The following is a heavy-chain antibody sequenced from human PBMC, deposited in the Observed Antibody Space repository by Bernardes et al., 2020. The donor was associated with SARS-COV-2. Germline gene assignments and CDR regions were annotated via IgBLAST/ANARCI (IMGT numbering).Heavy chain of an antibody. V-gene: IGHV3-23*01. CDR3: ARDGHTAGRNTWFDS. D-gene: IGHD5-18*01. J-gene: IGHJ5*01. CDR2: FHDSGGFT. CDR1: GFPLSSYA. Sequence: GSLRLSFAVSGFPLSSYAMSLVRPAPGKGLGWVSGFHDSGGFTYYADSVKGRFSISRDNSMNMVYLQMNSLRAEDTAVYYCARDGHTAGRNTWFDSWGQGTLVTVSS.